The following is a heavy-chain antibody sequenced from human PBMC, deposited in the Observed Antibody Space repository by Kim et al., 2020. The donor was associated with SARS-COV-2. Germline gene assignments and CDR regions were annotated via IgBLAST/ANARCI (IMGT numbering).Heavy chain of an antibody. Sequence: SETLSLTCTVSGGSISSSSYYWGWIRQPPGKGLEWIGSIYYSGSTYYNPSLKSRVTISVDTSKNQFSLKLSSVTAADTAVYYCARPYYGSGKFDYWGQGTLVTVSS. V-gene: IGHV4-39*01. CDR3: ARPYYGSGKFDY. CDR1: GGSISSSSYY. CDR2: IYYSGST. J-gene: IGHJ4*02. D-gene: IGHD3-10*01.